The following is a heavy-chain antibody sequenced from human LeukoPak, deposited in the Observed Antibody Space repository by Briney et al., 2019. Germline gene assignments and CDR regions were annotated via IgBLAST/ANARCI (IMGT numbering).Heavy chain of an antibody. Sequence: PSETLSLTCTVSGGSISSYYWSWIRQPPGKGLEWIGYIYYSGSTNYNPSLKSRVTISVDTSKNQFSLKLSSVTAADTAVYYCASHRGQQYNWNYATMVFDPWGQGTLVTVSS. CDR2: IYYSGST. CDR1: GGSISSYY. D-gene: IGHD1-7*01. J-gene: IGHJ5*02. CDR3: ASHRGQQYNWNYATMVFDP. V-gene: IGHV4-59*01.